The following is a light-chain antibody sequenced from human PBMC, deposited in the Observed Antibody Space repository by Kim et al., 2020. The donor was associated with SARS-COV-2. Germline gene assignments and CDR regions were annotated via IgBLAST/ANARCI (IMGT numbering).Light chain of an antibody. CDR1: TSDVGSYNY. CDR2: HVS. Sequence: QSALTQPRSVSASPGQSVAISCTGTTSDVGSYNYVSWYRHHPGKAPQLIIYHVSERPSGVPNRFSGSKSGNTASLTISGLQAEDEGHYFCSSYVGSDTFLLFGEGTQLTVL. V-gene: IGLV2-11*01. CDR3: SSYVGSDTFLL. J-gene: IGLJ2*01.